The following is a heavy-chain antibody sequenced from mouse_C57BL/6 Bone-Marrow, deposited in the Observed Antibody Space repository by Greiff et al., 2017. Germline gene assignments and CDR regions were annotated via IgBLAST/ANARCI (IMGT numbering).Heavy chain of an antibody. D-gene: IGHD1-1*01. CDR2: IDPSDSYT. V-gene: IGHV1-50*01. CDR3: ARRATVVATDY. CDR1: GYTFTSYW. J-gene: IGHJ2*01. Sequence: VQLQQPGAELVKPGASVKLSCKASGYTFTSYWMQWVKQRPGQGLEWIGEIDPSDSYTNYNQKFKGKATLTVDTSSSKAYMQLSSLTSEDSAVYDCARRATVVATDYWGQGTTLTVSS.